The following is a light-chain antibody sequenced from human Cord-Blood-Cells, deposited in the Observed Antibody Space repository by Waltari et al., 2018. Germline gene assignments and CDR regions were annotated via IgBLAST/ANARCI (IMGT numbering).Light chain of an antibody. Sequence: EIVMTQSPATLSVSPGERATLSCSASQSVSSNLAWYQQKPGQAPRLLIYGASTSATVILARCSGSGSCTEFTLTISSLQSEYFAVYYCHQYNNWPPTTFGGGTKGEIK. CDR2: GAS. J-gene: IGKJ4*01. CDR1: QSVSSN. V-gene: IGKV3-15*01. CDR3: HQYNNWPPTT.